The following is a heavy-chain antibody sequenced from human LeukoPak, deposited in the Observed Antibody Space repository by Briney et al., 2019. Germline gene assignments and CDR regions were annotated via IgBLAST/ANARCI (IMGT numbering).Heavy chain of an antibody. CDR2: IYNSGST. V-gene: IGHV4-59*01. J-gene: IGHJ4*02. CDR1: GGSISVYY. D-gene: IGHD3-10*01. Sequence: SETLSLTCTVSGGSISVYYWSWIRQPPGKGLEWIGYIYNSGSTTYNPSLKSRLTISVDTSKNQSSLKLTSVTAADTAVYYCARDRELGYWGQGTLVTVSS. CDR3: ARDRELGY.